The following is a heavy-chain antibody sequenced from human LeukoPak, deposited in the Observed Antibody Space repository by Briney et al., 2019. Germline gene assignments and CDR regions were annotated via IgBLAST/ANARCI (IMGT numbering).Heavy chain of an antibody. D-gene: IGHD3-10*01. Sequence: ASVKVSCKASGYTFTSYDINWVRQATGQGLEWMGWMNPNSGNTGYAQKFQGRVTITRNTSISTAYMELSSLRSEDTAVYYCAREKLLGDGSGSYYGCAFDIWGQGTMVTVSS. CDR2: MNPNSGNT. J-gene: IGHJ3*02. V-gene: IGHV1-8*03. CDR3: AREKLLGDGSGSYYGCAFDI. CDR1: GYTFTSYD.